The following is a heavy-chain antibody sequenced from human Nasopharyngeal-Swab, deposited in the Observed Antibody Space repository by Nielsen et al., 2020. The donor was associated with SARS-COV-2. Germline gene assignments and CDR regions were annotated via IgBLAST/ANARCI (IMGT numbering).Heavy chain of an antibody. J-gene: IGHJ6*03. CDR1: GYTFPSYY. CDR2: INPSGGST. V-gene: IGHV1-46*01. D-gene: IGHD3-3*01. CDR3: ARDFTLTGYDFWSGYYYYYYMDV. Sequence: ASVKVSCKASGYTFPSYYMHWVRQAAGQGLEGMGIINPSGGSTSYAQKFQGRVTMTRDTSTSTVYMELSSLRSEDTAVYYCARDFTLTGYDFWSGYYYYYYMDVWGKGTTVTVSS.